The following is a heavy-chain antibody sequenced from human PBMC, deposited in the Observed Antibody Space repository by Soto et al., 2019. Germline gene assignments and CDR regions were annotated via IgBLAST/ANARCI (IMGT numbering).Heavy chain of an antibody. J-gene: IGHJ4*02. Sequence: QVQLVQSGAEVKKPGASVKVSCKASGYTFTSYAMHWVRQAPGQRLEWMGWTNAGNGNTKYSQKFQCRVTITRDTPATTDDMERSSVRSEDTAVYYCARDQKTNDYGVMYFFDYWGQGTLVTVSS. CDR2: TNAGNGNT. V-gene: IGHV1-3*01. D-gene: IGHD4-17*01. CDR1: GYTFTSYA. CDR3: ARDQKTNDYGVMYFFDY.